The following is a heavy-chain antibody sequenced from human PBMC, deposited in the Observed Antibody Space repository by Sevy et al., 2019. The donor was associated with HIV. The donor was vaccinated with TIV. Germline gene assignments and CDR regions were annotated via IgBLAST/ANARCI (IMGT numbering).Heavy chain of an antibody. CDR2: IKQDGSEK. V-gene: IGHV3-7*01. CDR1: GFTFNSYW. CDR3: AREGSPYDTYYYYYGMDV. J-gene: IGHJ6*02. D-gene: IGHD5-12*01. Sequence: GGSLRLSCAASGFTFNSYWMSWVRQAPGKGLEWVANIKQDGSEKYYVDSVKGRFTISRDNSQNSLFLQMNTLRDEDTAVYYCAREGSPYDTYYYYYGMDVWGQGTTVTVSS.